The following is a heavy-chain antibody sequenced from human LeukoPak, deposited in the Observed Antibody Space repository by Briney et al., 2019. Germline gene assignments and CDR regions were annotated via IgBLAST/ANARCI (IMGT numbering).Heavy chain of an antibody. D-gene: IGHD2-15*01. Sequence: AGGSLRLSCAASGFTFSSYSINWIRQPPGKGLEWIGEINHSGSTNYNPSLKSRVTISVDTSKNQFSLKLSSVTAADTAVYYCARDSYREYCSGGSCFGSFDYWGQGTLVTVSS. CDR1: GFTFSSYS. V-gene: IGHV4-34*01. J-gene: IGHJ4*02. CDR2: INHSGST. CDR3: ARDSYREYCSGGSCFGSFDY.